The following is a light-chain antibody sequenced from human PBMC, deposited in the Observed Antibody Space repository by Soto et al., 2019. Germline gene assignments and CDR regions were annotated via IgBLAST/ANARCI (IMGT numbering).Light chain of an antibody. J-gene: IGLJ1*01. Sequence: QSALTQPPSASGSPGQSVIISCTGSRSDIGNFNYISWYQHHPGKAPKLMIYEVSNRPSGVSNRFSGSKSGNTASLTISGLQAEDEADYYCSSYTSSSTLVVFGTGTKVTVL. CDR2: EVS. V-gene: IGLV2-14*01. CDR3: SSYTSSSTLVV. CDR1: RSDIGNFNY.